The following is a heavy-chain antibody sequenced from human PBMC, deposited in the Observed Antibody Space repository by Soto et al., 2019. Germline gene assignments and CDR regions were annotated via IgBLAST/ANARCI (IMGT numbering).Heavy chain of an antibody. CDR1: GFTLTTYS. J-gene: IGHJ4*02. D-gene: IGHD6-19*01. V-gene: IGHV3-48*02. Sequence: PVGSLRLSCAVSGFTLTTYSMSWVRQAPGKGLEWISFINKNGFTIYYADSVKGRFTISRDYAKNSLYLQMDSLRHEDTAVYYCARGAVTGTSLFDYWGLGTLVTVSS. CDR3: ARGAVTGTSLFDY. CDR2: INKNGFTI.